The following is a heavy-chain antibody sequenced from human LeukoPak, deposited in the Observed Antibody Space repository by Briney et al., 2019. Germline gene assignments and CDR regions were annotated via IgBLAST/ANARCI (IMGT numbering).Heavy chain of an antibody. CDR1: GFTFSSYA. CDR2: ISGSGGST. Sequence: GGSLRLSCAASGFTFSSYAMSWVRQAPGKGLEWVSAISGSGGSTYYADSVKGRFTISRDNSKNTLYLQMNSLRAEDTAVYYCAKALVLAGYSGYDSYFDYWGQGTLVTVSS. V-gene: IGHV3-23*01. J-gene: IGHJ4*02. CDR3: AKALVLAGYSGYDSYFDY. D-gene: IGHD5-12*01.